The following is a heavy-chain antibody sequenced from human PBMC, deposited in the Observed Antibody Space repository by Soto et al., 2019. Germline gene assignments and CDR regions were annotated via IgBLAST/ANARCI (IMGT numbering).Heavy chain of an antibody. J-gene: IGHJ4*02. V-gene: IGHV1-69*01. D-gene: IGHD2-2*01. CDR1: GGTFSSYA. CDR3: ARPSCSSTSCPPSY. Sequence: QVQLVQSGAEVKKPGSSVKVSCKASGGTFSSYAISWVRQAPGQGREWMGGIIPIFGTANYAQKFQGRVTITADESTSTAYMELSSLRSEDTAVYYCARPSCSSTSCPPSYWGQGTLVTVSS. CDR2: IIPIFGTA.